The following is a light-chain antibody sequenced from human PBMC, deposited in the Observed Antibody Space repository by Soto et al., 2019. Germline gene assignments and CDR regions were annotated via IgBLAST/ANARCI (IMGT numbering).Light chain of an antibody. CDR3: SSYISRSTLYV. Sequence: QSALTQPASVSGSPGQSIAISCTGASIDVGGYNYVSWYQQHPGKAPKLMIYDVASRPSGVSDRFSGSKSGNTASLTISGLQAEDEADYYCSSYISRSTLYVFGTGTKVTVL. J-gene: IGLJ1*01. V-gene: IGLV2-14*03. CDR1: SIDVGGYNY. CDR2: DVA.